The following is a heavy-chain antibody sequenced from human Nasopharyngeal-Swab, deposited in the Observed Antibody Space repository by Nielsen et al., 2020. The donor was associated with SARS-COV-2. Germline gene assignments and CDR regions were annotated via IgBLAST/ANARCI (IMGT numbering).Heavy chain of an antibody. CDR1: GLTFSNYG. D-gene: IGHD3-10*01. CDR3: ASALVWFGEIWFDP. Sequence: GGSLRLSCVDSGLTFSNYGMHWVRQAPGRGLEWVASISYDASNKNYVDSVKGRFTISRDNSKNTLYLQMNSLRAEDTAVYYCASALVWFGEIWFDPWGQGTLVTVSS. CDR2: ISYDASNK. J-gene: IGHJ5*02. V-gene: IGHV3-30*03.